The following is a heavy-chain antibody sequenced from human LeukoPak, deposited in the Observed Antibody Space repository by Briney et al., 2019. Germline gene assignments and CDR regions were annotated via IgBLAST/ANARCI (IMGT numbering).Heavy chain of an antibody. Sequence: GGSLRLSCAASGFTFSSYSMNWVRQAPGKGLEWVSSISSSSSYIYYADSVKGRFTISRDNAKNSLYLQMNSLRAEDTAVYYCARDSHYGNYYDSSGYPWGFDHWRQGTLVTVSS. CDR1: GFTFSSYS. V-gene: IGHV3-21*01. J-gene: IGHJ4*02. CDR2: ISSSSSYI. D-gene: IGHD3-22*01. CDR3: ARDSHYGNYYDSSGYPWGFDH.